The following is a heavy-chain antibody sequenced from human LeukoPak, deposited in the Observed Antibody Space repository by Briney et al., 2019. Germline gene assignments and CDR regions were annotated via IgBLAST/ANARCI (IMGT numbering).Heavy chain of an antibody. J-gene: IGHJ6*03. Sequence: SETLSLTCTVSGGSISSSSYYWGWIRQPPGKGLEWIGSIYYSGSTYYNPSLKSRVTISVDTSKNQFSLKLSSVTAADTAVYYCARLNPLGESKTPRPLPSGYYMDVWGKGTTVTVSS. CDR2: IYYSGST. CDR1: GGSISSSSYY. CDR3: ARLNPLGESKTPRPLPSGYYMDV. D-gene: IGHD3-16*01. V-gene: IGHV4-39*01.